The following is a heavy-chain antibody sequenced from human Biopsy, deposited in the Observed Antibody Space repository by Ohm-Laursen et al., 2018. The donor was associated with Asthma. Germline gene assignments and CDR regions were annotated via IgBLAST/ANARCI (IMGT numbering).Heavy chain of an antibody. CDR2: ISYDGSNK. D-gene: IGHD4-11*01. Sequence: SLRLSCAASGFTFSSYAMHWVRQAPGKGLEWVAVISYDGSNKYYADSVKGRFTISRDNSKNTLYLQMNSLRADDTAVYYCARVEAARHDYRSYDFDCWGQGTLVTVSS. J-gene: IGHJ4*02. V-gene: IGHV3-30-3*01. CDR3: ARVEAARHDYRSYDFDC. CDR1: GFTFSSYA.